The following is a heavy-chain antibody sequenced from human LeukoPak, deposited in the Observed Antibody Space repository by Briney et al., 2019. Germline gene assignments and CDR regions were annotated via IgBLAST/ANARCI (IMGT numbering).Heavy chain of an antibody. Sequence: PGGSLRLSCAASGFSLNNYWMHWVRPAQGKGLVWVSRVDSDGSRTTYADSVKGRFTISRDNAKNTLYLQINSLRADDTAVYYCARGITLFGVVNDAFDVWGQGAVVTVSS. D-gene: IGHD3-3*01. CDR1: GFSLNNYW. J-gene: IGHJ3*01. V-gene: IGHV3-74*01. CDR2: VDSDGSRT. CDR3: ARGITLFGVVNDAFDV.